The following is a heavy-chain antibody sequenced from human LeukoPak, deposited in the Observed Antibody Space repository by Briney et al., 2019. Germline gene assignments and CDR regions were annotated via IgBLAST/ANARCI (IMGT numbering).Heavy chain of an antibody. Sequence: SETLSLTCTVSGGSISSYYWSWIRQPPGKGLEWIGYIYYSGSTNYNPSLKRRGTISVDTSKNQFSLKLSSVTAADTAVYYCARQFDYYDSSGYYRVGYFDYWGQGTLVTVSS. V-gene: IGHV4-59*08. CDR2: IYYSGST. CDR1: GGSISSYY. CDR3: ARQFDYYDSSGYYRVGYFDY. D-gene: IGHD3-22*01. J-gene: IGHJ4*02.